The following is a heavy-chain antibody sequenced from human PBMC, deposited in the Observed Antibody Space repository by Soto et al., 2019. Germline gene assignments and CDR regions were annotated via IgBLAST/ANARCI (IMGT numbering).Heavy chain of an antibody. CDR1: GFSFSSYA. Sequence: QVQLVESGGGVIQPGGCLRLSCAASGFSFSSYAMHWVRQAPGKGLEWVAVISYDGNNEDYEDSVKGRFTISRDTSKNIVYLQMISLRGEDTAVYYCAKDTASWERLADHWGQGTLVTVSS. CDR3: AKDTASWERLADH. J-gene: IGHJ4*02. D-gene: IGHD1-26*01. V-gene: IGHV3-30-3*01. CDR2: ISYDGNNE.